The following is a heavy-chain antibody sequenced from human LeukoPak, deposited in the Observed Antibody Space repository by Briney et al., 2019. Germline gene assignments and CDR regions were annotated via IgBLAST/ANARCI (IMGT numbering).Heavy chain of an antibody. V-gene: IGHV3-23*01. D-gene: IGHD3-16*01. CDR2: ISNDGGST. Sequence: GGSLRLSCAASGFTFSRYGMSWVRQAPGKGLEWVSAISNDGGSTHYADSVKGRFAISRDNSKNTLYLQMNSLRAEDTAVYYCAKTPGYYDYVDFWGQGTLVTVSS. CDR3: AKTPGYYDYVDF. CDR1: GFTFSRYG. J-gene: IGHJ4*02.